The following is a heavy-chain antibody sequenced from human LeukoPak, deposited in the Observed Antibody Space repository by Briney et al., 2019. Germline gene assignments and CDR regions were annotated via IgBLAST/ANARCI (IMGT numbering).Heavy chain of an antibody. CDR1: GFTFSYYT. D-gene: IGHD3-22*01. V-gene: IGHV3-30-3*01. J-gene: IGHJ4*02. CDR3: ARVLNYYDSSGYYFSY. CDR2: ISYDGSNK. Sequence: PGGSLRLSCAASGFTFSYYTMHWGRQAPGKGLEWVAVISYDGSNKYYADSVKGRFTISRDNSKNTLYLQMNSLRAEDTAVYYCARVLNYYDSSGYYFSYWGQGTLVTVSS.